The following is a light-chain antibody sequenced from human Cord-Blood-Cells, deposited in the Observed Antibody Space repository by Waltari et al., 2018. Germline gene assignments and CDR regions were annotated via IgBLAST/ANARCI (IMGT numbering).Light chain of an antibody. J-gene: IGLJ1*01. CDR2: EVS. CDR1: SSDVGGYNY. Sequence: QSALTQPASVSRSPGQSITISCTGTSSDVGGYNYVYWYQQHPGKAPKLMIYEVSNRPSGVSNRFSGSKSGNTASLTISGLQAEDEADYYCSSYTSSSTLYVFGTGTKVTVL. V-gene: IGLV2-14*01. CDR3: SSYTSSSTLYV.